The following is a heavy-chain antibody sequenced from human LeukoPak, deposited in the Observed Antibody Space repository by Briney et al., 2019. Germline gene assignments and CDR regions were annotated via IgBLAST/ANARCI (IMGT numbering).Heavy chain of an antibody. CDR3: ARVPVYCSSTSCYTNAFDI. D-gene: IGHD2-2*02. Sequence: GASVKVSCKASGGAFSSYAISWVRQAPGQGLEWMGGIIPIFGTANYAQKFQGRVTITTDESTSTAYMELSSLRSEDTAVYYCARVPVYCSSTSCYTNAFDIWGQGTMVTVSS. CDR1: GGAFSSYA. V-gene: IGHV1-69*05. J-gene: IGHJ3*02. CDR2: IIPIFGTA.